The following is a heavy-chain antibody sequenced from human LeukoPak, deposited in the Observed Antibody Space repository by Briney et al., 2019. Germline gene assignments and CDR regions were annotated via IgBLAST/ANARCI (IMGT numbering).Heavy chain of an antibody. CDR2: ISWNSGSI. J-gene: IGHJ6*03. V-gene: IGHV3-9*01. Sequence: GGSLRLSCAASGFTFDDYAMHWVRQAPGKGLEWVSGISWNSGSIGYADSVKGRFTISRDNAKNSLYLQMNSLRAEDTAIYFCARGNRDYSVTPSFYMDVWGKGTTVTISS. CDR1: GFTFDDYA. CDR3: ARGNRDYSVTPSFYMDV. D-gene: IGHD2-21*02.